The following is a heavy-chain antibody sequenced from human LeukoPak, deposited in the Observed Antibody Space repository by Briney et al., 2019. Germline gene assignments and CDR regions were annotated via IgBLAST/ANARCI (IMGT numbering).Heavy chain of an antibody. CDR1: GYSFTSYY. V-gene: IGHV1-46*01. D-gene: IGHD1-26*01. Sequence: ASVKVSCKASGYSFTSYYMHWVRQAPGQGLEWMGLINPSGSSTTYAQKFQGRVTMTRDMFTSTDYIELTSLTSDDTAVYYCARDNSVGETAWWFDPWGQGTLVTVSS. CDR2: INPSGSST. CDR3: ARDNSVGETAWWFDP. J-gene: IGHJ5*02.